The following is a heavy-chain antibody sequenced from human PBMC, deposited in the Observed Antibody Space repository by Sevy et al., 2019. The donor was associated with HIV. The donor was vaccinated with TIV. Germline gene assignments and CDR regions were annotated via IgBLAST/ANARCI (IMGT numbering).Heavy chain of an antibody. Sequence: GESLKISCAASGFTFSSYGMHWVRQAPGKGLEWVAVIWYDGSNKNYADSVKGRFTISRDNSKNTLYLQMNSLRAEDTAVYYCARDRVAMRGGYYYYYMDVWGKGTTVTVSS. CDR2: IWYDGSNK. D-gene: IGHD2-2*01. J-gene: IGHJ6*03. V-gene: IGHV3-33*01. CDR3: ARDRVAMRGGYYYYYMDV. CDR1: GFTFSSYG.